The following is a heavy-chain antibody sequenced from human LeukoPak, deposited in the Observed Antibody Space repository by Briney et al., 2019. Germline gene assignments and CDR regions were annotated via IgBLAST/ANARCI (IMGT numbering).Heavy chain of an antibody. J-gene: IGHJ4*02. CDR3: AKDLQGGNNYGSIFGYFDY. CDR2: ISSSSSTI. V-gene: IGHV3-48*01. Sequence: GGSLRLSCAASGFTFSSYSMNWVRQAPGKGLEWVSYISSSSSTIYYADSVKGRFTISRDNAKNSLYLQMNSLRAEDTAVYFCAKDLQGGNNYGSIFGYFDYWGQGALVTVSS. D-gene: IGHD5-18*01. CDR1: GFTFSSYS.